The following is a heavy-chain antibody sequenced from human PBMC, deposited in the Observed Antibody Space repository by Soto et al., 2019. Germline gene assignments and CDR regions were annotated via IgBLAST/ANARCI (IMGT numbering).Heavy chain of an antibody. CDR3: AKQRGHDFWSGFPPPNWFDS. CDR1: GFTFRNYA. J-gene: IGHJ5*01. V-gene: IGHV3-23*01. D-gene: IGHD3-3*01. Sequence: PGGSLRLSCAVSGFTFRNYAVNWVRQAPGKGLEWVSGISDSGGSTYYADSVKGRFTISRDNSNNMLYLHMINVRDEDTAIYYCAKQRGHDFWSGFPPPNWFDSWGQGTLVTVSS. CDR2: ISDSGGST.